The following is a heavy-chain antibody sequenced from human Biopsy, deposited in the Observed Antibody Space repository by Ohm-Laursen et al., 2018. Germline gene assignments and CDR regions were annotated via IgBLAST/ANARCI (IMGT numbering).Heavy chain of an antibody. Sequence: SETLSLTCPVSGGSFTGHYWSWIRQPPGKGLEWIGHISYTGYTSYNASLKSRVTISVDTSRNHFSLRLSSLTAAGTAVYYCARGSNDFGGLYFPRWGQGTLLTVSS. CDR1: GGSFTGHY. V-gene: IGHV4-59*11. CDR3: ARGSNDFGGLYFPR. D-gene: IGHD4-23*01. CDR2: ISYTGYT. J-gene: IGHJ4*02.